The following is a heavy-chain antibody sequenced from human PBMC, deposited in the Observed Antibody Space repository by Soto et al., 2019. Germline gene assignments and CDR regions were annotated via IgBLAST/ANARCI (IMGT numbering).Heavy chain of an antibody. Sequence: QVQLVQSGAEVKKPGSSVKVSCKASGGTFSSYTISWVRQAPGQGLEWMGRIIPILGIANYAQKFQGRVTITADKSTSTAYMELSSLRSEDTAVYYCARGPIVVVPAAMLSYYYYGMDVWDQGTTVTVSS. V-gene: IGHV1-69*02. CDR3: ARGPIVVVPAAMLSYYYYGMDV. J-gene: IGHJ6*02. CDR2: IIPILGIA. D-gene: IGHD2-2*01. CDR1: GGTFSSYT.